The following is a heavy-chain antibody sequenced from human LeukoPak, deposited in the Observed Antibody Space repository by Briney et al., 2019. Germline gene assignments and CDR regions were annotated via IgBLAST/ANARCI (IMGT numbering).Heavy chain of an antibody. CDR2: INTNTGNP. CDR1: GYTFTSYA. J-gene: IGHJ4*02. D-gene: IGHD6-13*01. CDR3: ARGPTRSSWRLYFDY. Sequence: ASVKVSCKASGYTFTSYAMNWVRQAPGQGLEWMGWINTNTGNPTYAQGFTGRFVFSLDTSVSTAYLQISSLKAEDTAVYYCARGPTRSSWRLYFDYWGQGTLITVSS. V-gene: IGHV7-4-1*02.